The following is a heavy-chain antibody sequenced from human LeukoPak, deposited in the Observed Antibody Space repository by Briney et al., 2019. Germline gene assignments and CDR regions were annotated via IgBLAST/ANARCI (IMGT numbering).Heavy chain of an antibody. Sequence: GGSLRLSCAASGFTFSSYAMSWVRQAPGKGLEWVSAISGSGGSTYYADSVKGRFTISRDNSKNTLYLQMNSLRAEDTAVYSCAKDRAYSSSSPFDYWGQGTLVTVSS. CDR2: ISGSGGST. CDR1: GFTFSSYA. V-gene: IGHV3-23*01. J-gene: IGHJ4*02. D-gene: IGHD6-6*01. CDR3: AKDRAYSSSSPFDY.